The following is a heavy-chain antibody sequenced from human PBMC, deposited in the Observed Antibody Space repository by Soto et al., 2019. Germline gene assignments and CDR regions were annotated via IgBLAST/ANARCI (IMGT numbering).Heavy chain of an antibody. D-gene: IGHD3-10*01. CDR3: ARGQPVLLDYYGMDV. V-gene: IGHV4-34*01. CDR2: INHSGST. CDR1: GTPISGYY. Sequence: TSETLSLTCTVSGTPISGYYWTWFRHPPGKGLEWIGEINHSGSTNYNPSLKSRVTISVDTSKNQFSLKLSSVTAADTAVYYCARGQPVLLDYYGMDVWGQGTTVTVSS. J-gene: IGHJ6*02.